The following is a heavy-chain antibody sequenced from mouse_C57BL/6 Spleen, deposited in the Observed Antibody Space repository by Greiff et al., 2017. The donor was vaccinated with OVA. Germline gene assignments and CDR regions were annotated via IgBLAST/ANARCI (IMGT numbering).Heavy chain of an antibody. CDR1: GYTFTGYW. Sequence: VKLMESGAELMKPGASVKLSCKATGYTFTGYWIEWVKQRPGHGLEWIGEILPGSGSTNYNEKFKGKATFTADTSSNTAYMQLSSLTTEDSAIYYCARSSYYGSSYPYAMDYWGQGTSVTISS. CDR3: ARSSYYGSSYPYAMDY. D-gene: IGHD1-1*01. V-gene: IGHV1-9*01. CDR2: ILPGSGST. J-gene: IGHJ4*01.